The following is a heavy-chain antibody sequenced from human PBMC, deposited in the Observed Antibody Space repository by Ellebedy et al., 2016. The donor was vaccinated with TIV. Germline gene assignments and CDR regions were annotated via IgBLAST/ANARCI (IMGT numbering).Heavy chain of an antibody. D-gene: IGHD6-13*01. V-gene: IGHV3-30*04. CDR3: ARRASLVEY. CDR1: GFIFTRYA. CDR2: ISYDGKNT. J-gene: IGHJ4*02. Sequence: PGGSLRLSCAASGFIFTRYAVPWVRQAPGKGLEWVSVISYDGKNTYYADSVKGRFTISRDNSKSTLYRQMNSLRAEDTAVYYCARRASLVEYWGQGTLVTVSS.